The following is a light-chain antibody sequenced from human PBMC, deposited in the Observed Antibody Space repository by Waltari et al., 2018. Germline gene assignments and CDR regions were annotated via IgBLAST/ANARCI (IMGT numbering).Light chain of an antibody. Sequence: EIVLTQSPASLSLSPGERATLSCRASQRVSDYLAWYQQKPGQGPRLLISNASNRAPGIPARFTGSGSGTDFTLTITSLEPEDFAVYYCQYRRTFGQGTKVDIK. CDR1: QRVSDY. V-gene: IGKV3-11*01. J-gene: IGKJ1*01. CDR3: QYRRT. CDR2: NAS.